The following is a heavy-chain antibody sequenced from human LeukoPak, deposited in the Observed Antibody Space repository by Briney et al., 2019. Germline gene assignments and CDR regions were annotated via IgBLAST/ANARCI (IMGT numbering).Heavy chain of an antibody. V-gene: IGHV3-15*01. CDR1: GFTFSNAW. CDR3: TTTGPYHCDKYYFDY. D-gene: IGHD1-1*01. CDR2: IKSKTDGGTT. J-gene: IGHJ4*02. Sequence: GGSLRLPCAASGFTFSNAWMSWVRQAPGKGLEWVGRIKSKTDGGTTDYAAPVKGRFTISRDDSKNTLYLQMNSLKTEDTALYYCTTTGPYHCDKYYFDYWGQGTLVTVSS.